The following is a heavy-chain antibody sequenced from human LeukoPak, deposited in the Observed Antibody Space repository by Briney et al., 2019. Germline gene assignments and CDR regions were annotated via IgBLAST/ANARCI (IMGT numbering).Heavy chain of an antibody. V-gene: IGHV3-7*01. CDR2: IKQDGSEK. CDR1: GFTFSSYW. Sequence: QTGGSLRLSCAASGFTFSSYWMSWVRQAPGKGLEWVANIKQDGSEKYYVDSVKGRFTISRDNAKNSLYLQMNSLRAEDTAVYYCVRGGRGERPNYWGQGTLVTVSS. J-gene: IGHJ4*02. D-gene: IGHD3-16*01. CDR3: VRGGRGERPNY.